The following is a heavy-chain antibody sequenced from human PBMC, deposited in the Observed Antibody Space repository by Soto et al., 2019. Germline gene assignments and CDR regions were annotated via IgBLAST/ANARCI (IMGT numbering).Heavy chain of an antibody. Sequence: EVQLLESGGGLVQPGGSLRLSCAASGFTFSNYAMTWVRQGPGKGLEWVSGISGSGGRSYYADSVKGRFTISRDTSKSTLYLQMNSLRAEDTAVYYCAKAYFVWSSEQPYYFDYWGQGTLVTVSS. J-gene: IGHJ4*02. CDR2: ISGSGGRS. CDR3: AKAYFVWSSEQPYYFDY. D-gene: IGHD3-16*01. CDR1: GFTFSNYA. V-gene: IGHV3-23*01.